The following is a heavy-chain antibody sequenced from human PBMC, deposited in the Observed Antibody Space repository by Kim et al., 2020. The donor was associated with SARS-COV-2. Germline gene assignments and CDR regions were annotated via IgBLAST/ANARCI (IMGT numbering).Heavy chain of an antibody. Sequence: NPSRKSRVTISVDTSKNQFSLKLSSVTAADTAVYYCALLPTFGGVIVDYWGQGTLVTVSS. J-gene: IGHJ4*02. CDR3: ALLPTFGGVIVDY. V-gene: IGHV4-30-2*04. D-gene: IGHD3-16*02.